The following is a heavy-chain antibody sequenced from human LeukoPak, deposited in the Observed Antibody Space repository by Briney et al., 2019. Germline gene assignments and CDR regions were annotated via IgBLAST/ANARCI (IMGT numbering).Heavy chain of an antibody. Sequence: SETLSLTCIVAGGSISSYYWSRIRQPPGKGLEWIGYIYYSMSTNYNPSLKSRVTISVDTSKNQFSLKLSSVTAADTAVYYCARHSYADAFDSWGQGTMVTVSS. CDR2: IYYSMST. CDR3: ARHSYADAFDS. J-gene: IGHJ3*02. CDR1: GGSISSYY. V-gene: IGHV4-59*08.